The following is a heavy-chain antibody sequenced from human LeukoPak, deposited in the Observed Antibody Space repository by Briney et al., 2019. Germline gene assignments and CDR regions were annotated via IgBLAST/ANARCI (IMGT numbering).Heavy chain of an antibody. CDR2: IYTSGST. CDR1: GGSISSYY. Sequence: PSETLSLTCTVSGGSISSYYWSWLRQPAGKGLEWVGRIYTSGSTNYNPSLKSRVTMSVDTSKNQFSLKLSSVTAADTAVYYCAISLGYCSSTSCYWDDYWGQGTLVTVSS. V-gene: IGHV4-4*07. J-gene: IGHJ4*02. D-gene: IGHD2-2*01. CDR3: AISLGYCSSTSCYWDDY.